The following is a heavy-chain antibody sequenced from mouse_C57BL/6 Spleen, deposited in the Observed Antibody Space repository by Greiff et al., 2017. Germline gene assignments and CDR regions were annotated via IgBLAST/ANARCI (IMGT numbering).Heavy chain of an antibody. V-gene: IGHV1-47*01. CDR2: FHPYNDAT. Sequence: QVQLKESGAELVKPGASVKMSCKASGYTFTTYPLEWMKQNHGKSLEWIGNFHPYNDATKYNEKFKGKATLTVEKSSSTVYLELSRLTADDSAVYYCARGGYGNHYAMDYWGQGTSVTVSA. CDR3: ARGGYGNHYAMDY. CDR1: GYTFTTYP. D-gene: IGHD2-10*02. J-gene: IGHJ4*01.